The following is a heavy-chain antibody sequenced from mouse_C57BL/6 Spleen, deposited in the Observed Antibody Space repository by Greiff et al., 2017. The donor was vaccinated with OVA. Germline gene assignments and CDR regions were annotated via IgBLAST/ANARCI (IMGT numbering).Heavy chain of an antibody. J-gene: IGHJ4*01. CDR1: GYTFTSYW. Sequence: QVQLKESGAELAKPGASVKLSCKASGYTFTSYWMHWVKQRPGQGLEWIGYINPSSGYTNYNGKFKGKATLTADKSSSTAYMQLSSLTSEDSAVYVCARDSSGPREPMDYWGQGTSVTVSS. CDR3: ARDSSGPREPMDY. CDR2: INPSSGYT. V-gene: IGHV1-7*01. D-gene: IGHD3-2*02.